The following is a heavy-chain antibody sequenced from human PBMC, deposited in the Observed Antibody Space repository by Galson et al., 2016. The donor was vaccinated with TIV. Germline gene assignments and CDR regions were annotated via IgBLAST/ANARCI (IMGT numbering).Heavy chain of an antibody. CDR3: ARTESCGGDCYVFDY. V-gene: IGHV1-46*01. J-gene: IGHJ4*02. CDR1: GYKFTAYY. CDR2: INPSGGDA. Sequence: SVKVSCKASGYKFTAYYLYWVRQAPGQGLEWMGIINPSGGDATYAQKFQGRVTMTRDTSTSTISMDLSSLTSEDTAVYYCARTESCGGDCYVFDYWGQGTLVTVSS. D-gene: IGHD2-21*02.